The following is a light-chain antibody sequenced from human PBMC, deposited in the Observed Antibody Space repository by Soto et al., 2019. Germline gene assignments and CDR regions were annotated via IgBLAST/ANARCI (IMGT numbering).Light chain of an antibody. CDR1: RSISSN. V-gene: IGKV3-15*01. CDR3: QQRSNWPGLT. Sequence: EIVMTQSPATLSVSPGERATLSCRASRSISSNLAWYQQKPGQAPRLLMFRTSSRATGFPARFSGSGSGTEFNLTISSLQSEDFAVYYCQQRSNWPGLTFGGGTKVDIK. CDR2: RTS. J-gene: IGKJ4*01.